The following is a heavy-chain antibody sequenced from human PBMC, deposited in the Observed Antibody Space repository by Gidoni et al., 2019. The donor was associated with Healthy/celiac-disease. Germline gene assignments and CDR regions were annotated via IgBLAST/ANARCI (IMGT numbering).Heavy chain of an antibody. Sequence: QVQLVQSGAAVKKPGSSVKVSCKASGGTFSSYTISWVRQAPGQGLEWMGRIIPILGIANYAQKFQGRVTITADKSTSTAYMELSSLRSEDTAVYYCARDHGSGYDLADYWGQGTLVTVSS. V-gene: IGHV1-69*08. CDR1: GGTFSSYT. CDR2: IIPILGIA. CDR3: ARDHGSGYDLADY. J-gene: IGHJ4*02. D-gene: IGHD5-12*01.